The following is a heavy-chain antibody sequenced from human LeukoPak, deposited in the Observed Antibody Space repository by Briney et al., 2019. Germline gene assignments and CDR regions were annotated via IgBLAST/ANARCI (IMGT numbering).Heavy chain of an antibody. CDR1: GGSISSYY. CDR3: ARDRGIVGAKGLDY. V-gene: IGHV4-4*07. Sequence: SETLSLTCTVSGGSISSYYWSWIRQPAGKGLEWIGRIYTSGSTNYNPSLKSRVAMSVDTSKNQFSLKLSSVTAADTAVYYCARDRGIVGAKGLDYWGQGTLVTVSS. D-gene: IGHD1-26*01. CDR2: IYTSGST. J-gene: IGHJ4*02.